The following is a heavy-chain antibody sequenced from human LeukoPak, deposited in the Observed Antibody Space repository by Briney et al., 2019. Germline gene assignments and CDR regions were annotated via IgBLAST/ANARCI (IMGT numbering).Heavy chain of an antibody. D-gene: IGHD3-22*01. Sequence: SQTLSLTCAISGDSVSSSSATWNWIRQSPSRGLEWLGRTFYTSKWNNDYAVSVKSRITINPDTSKNHFSLQLNAVTPDDSAVIYCARRRYYDYTGFFDYWGQGTLVTVSS. CDR3: ARRRYYDYTGFFDY. CDR1: GDSVSSSSAT. J-gene: IGHJ4*02. CDR2: TFYTSKWNN. V-gene: IGHV6-1*01.